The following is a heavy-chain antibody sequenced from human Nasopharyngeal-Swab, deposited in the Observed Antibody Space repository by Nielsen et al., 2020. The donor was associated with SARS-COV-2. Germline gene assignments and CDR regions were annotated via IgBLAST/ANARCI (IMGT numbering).Heavy chain of an antibody. CDR3: ARERRMASIVVVPAANSPYYGMDV. Sequence: ASVKVSCKASGGTFSSYAISWVRQAPGQGLEWMGWINPNSGGTNYAQKFQGWVTMTRDTSISTAYMELSRLRSDDTAVYYCARERRMASIVVVPAANSPYYGMDVWGQGTTVTVSS. D-gene: IGHD2-2*01. V-gene: IGHV1-2*04. J-gene: IGHJ6*02. CDR2: INPNSGGT. CDR1: GGTFSSYA.